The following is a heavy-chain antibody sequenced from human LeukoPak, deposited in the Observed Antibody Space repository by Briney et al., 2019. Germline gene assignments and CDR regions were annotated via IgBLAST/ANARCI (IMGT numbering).Heavy chain of an antibody. Sequence: GASVKVSCKASGYTFTSYGNSWVRQAPGQGLEWMGWISACNGNTNYAQKLQGRVTMTTDTSTSTAYMELRSLRSDDTAVYYCARGSYIAARRWFDPWGQGTLVTVSS. V-gene: IGHV1-18*01. CDR1: GYTFTSYG. D-gene: IGHD6-13*01. CDR3: ARGSYIAARRWFDP. CDR2: ISACNGNT. J-gene: IGHJ5*02.